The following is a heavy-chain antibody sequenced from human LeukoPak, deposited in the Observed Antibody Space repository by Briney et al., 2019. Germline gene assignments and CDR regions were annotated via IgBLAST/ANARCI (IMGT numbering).Heavy chain of an antibody. Sequence: GGSLRLSCAASGFTFSNYGMHWVRQDPGKGLEWVSSISSSSSYIYYADSVKGRFTISRDNAKNSLYLQMNSLRAEDTAVYYCARVYTSDAFDIWGQGTMVTVSS. CDR1: GFTFSNYG. CDR2: ISSSSSYI. CDR3: ARVYTSDAFDI. D-gene: IGHD2-2*02. V-gene: IGHV3-21*01. J-gene: IGHJ3*02.